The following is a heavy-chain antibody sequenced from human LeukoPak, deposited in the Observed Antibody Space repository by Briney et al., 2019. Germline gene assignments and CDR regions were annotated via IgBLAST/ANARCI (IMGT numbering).Heavy chain of an antibody. CDR1: GFTFSSYA. CDR2: ISGSGGST. CDR3: AKPLNYRRWAFDI. Sequence: GGSLRLSCAASGFTFSSYAMSWVRQAQGKGLEWVSAISGSGGSTYYADSVKGRFTISRDNSKNTLYLQMNSLRAEDTAVYYCAKPLNYRRWAFDIWGQGTMVTVSS. J-gene: IGHJ3*02. V-gene: IGHV3-23*01. D-gene: IGHD4-23*01.